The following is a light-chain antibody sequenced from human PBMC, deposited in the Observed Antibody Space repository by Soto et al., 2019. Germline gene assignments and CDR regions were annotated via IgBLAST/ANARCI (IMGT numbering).Light chain of an antibody. CDR3: QSYDSSLSCYV. CDR2: ENN. Sequence: QSVLTQPPSVSEAPEQRVTISCTGSSSNIGAGYEAHWYQQVPGTAPKLFIYENNYRPSGVPDRFSGSKSGTSAALAITGVQGEEEVEGYCQSYDSSLSCYVFGTGTKLTV. V-gene: IGLV1-40*01. CDR1: SSNIGAGYE. J-gene: IGLJ1*01.